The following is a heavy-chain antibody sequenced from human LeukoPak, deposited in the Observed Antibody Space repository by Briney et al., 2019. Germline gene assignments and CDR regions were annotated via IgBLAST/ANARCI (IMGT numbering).Heavy chain of an antibody. D-gene: IGHD6-6*01. CDR3: ARAWAARPTYFDY. V-gene: IGHV4-34*01. Sequence: PSETPSLTCAVYGGSFSGYYWSWIRQPPGKGLEWIGEINHSGSTNYNPSLKSRVTISVDTSKNLFSLKLSSVTAADTAVYYCARAWAARPTYFDYWGQGTLVTVSS. J-gene: IGHJ4*02. CDR2: INHSGST. CDR1: GGSFSGYY.